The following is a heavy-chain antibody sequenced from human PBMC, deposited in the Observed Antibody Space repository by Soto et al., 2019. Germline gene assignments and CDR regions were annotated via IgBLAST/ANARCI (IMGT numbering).Heavy chain of an antibody. J-gene: IGHJ6*02. CDR1: GGSVRSGNHF. CDR2: MYYTGVT. CDR3: ARGGEPLGYYGLDV. V-gene: IGHV4-61*01. Sequence: PXETLSLTCSVAGGSVRSGNHFWNWIRQPPGRGLEWLGYMYYTGVTNYNPSLKSRVSMSVDTSKDQFSLNLTSLTAADTAVYYCARGGEPLGYYGLDVWGQGTTVTVSS.